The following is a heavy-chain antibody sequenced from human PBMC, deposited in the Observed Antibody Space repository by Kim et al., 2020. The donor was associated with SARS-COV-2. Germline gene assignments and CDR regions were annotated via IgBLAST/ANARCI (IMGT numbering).Heavy chain of an antibody. CDR2: IYYSGST. CDR3: ARDGDSPAYGMDV. D-gene: IGHD2-21*02. V-gene: IGHV4-61*01. CDR1: GGSVSSGSYY. J-gene: IGHJ6*02. Sequence: SETLSLTCTVSGGSVSSGSYYWSWIRQPPGKGLEWIGYIYYSGSTNYNPSLKSRVTISVDTSKNQFSLKLSSVTAADTAVYYCARDGDSPAYGMDVWGQGTTVTVSS.